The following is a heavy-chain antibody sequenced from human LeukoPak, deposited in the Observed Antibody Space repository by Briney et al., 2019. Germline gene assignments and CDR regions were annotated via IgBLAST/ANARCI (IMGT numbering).Heavy chain of an antibody. CDR2: IYTSGST. J-gene: IGHJ4*02. CDR3: ARGRRRYCSGGSCYNYDY. CDR1: GGSISSYY. Sequence: PSETLSPACTVSGGSISSYYWSWIRQPPGKGLEWIGYIYTSGSTNYNPSLKSRVTISVDTSKNQFSLKLSSVTAADTAVYYCARGRRRYCSGGSCYNYDYWGQGTLVTVSS. V-gene: IGHV4-4*09. D-gene: IGHD2-15*01.